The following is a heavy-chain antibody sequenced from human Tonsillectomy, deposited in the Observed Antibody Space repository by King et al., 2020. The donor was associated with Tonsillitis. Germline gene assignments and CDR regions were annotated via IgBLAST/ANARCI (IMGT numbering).Heavy chain of an antibody. D-gene: IGHD3-22*01. J-gene: IGHJ5*02. CDR1: GFTFSSYA. CDR3: AKDPPYYYDSSGSMNWFDP. CDR2: ISGSGGST. Sequence: QLVQSGGDLVQPGGSLRLSCAASGFTFSSYAMSWVRQAPGKGLEWVSAISGSGGSTYYADSVKGRFTISRDNSKNTLYLQMNRLRAEDTAVYYCAKDPPYYYDSSGSMNWFDPWGQGTLVTVSS. V-gene: IGHV3-23*04.